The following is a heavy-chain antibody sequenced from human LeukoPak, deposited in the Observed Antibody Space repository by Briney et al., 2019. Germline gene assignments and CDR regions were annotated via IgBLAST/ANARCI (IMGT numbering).Heavy chain of an antibody. CDR2: ISPDRT. CDR3: VKEHVDRAFTRSFEI. J-gene: IGHJ3*02. D-gene: IGHD3-10*01. CDR1: GFSFSTNP. V-gene: IGHV3-23*01. Sequence: GSLRLSCAASGFSFSTNPMSWVRQAPGKGLEWVSAISPDRTYYADSVKGRLTISRDNYKNTVDLHINSPRAEDTAIYYCVKEHVDRAFTRSFEIWGQGTVATVSS.